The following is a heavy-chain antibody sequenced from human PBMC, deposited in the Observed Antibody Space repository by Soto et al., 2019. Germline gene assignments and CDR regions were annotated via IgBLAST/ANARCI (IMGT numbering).Heavy chain of an antibody. CDR2: ISGSGGST. CDR3: AKRITYYYECTPDDAFDI. V-gene: IGHV3-23*01. CDR1: GFTFSSYA. Sequence: LRLSCAASGFTFSSYAMSLVRQAPGRGLEWVSAISGSGGSTYYADSVKGRFTISRDNSKNTLYLQMNSLRAEDTAVHYCAKRITYYYECTPDDAFDICGYGTIVT. D-gene: IGHD3-22*01. J-gene: IGHJ3*02.